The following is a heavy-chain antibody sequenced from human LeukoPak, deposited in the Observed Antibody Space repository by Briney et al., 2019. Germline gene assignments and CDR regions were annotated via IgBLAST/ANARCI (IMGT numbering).Heavy chain of an antibody. CDR2: INHSGST. CDR3: ARGSLNSYYYDSSGYRFDY. V-gene: IGHV4-34*01. D-gene: IGHD3-22*01. J-gene: IGHJ4*02. Sequence: SETLSLTCAVYGGSFSGYYWSWIRQPPGKGLEWIGEINHSGSTNYNPSLKSRVTISVDTSKNQFSLKLSSVTAADTAVYYCARGSLNSYYYDSSGYRFDYWGQGTLVTVSS. CDR1: GGSFSGYY.